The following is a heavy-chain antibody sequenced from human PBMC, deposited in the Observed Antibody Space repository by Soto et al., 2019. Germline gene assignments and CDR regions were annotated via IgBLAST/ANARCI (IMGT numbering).Heavy chain of an antibody. CDR1: GFTFSSYG. V-gene: IGHV3-33*01. CDR2: IWYDGSNK. D-gene: IGHD3-9*01. Sequence: ESGGGVVQPGRSLRLSCAASGFTFSSYGMHWVRQAPGKGLEWVAVIWYDGSNKYYADSVKGRFTISRDNSKNTLYLQMNSLRAEDTAVYYCARVRYFDWLLYRTGTYYFDYWGQGTLVTVS. CDR3: ARVRYFDWLLYRTGTYYFDY. J-gene: IGHJ4*02.